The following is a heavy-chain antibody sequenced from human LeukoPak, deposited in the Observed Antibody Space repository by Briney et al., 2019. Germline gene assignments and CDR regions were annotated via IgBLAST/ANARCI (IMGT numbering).Heavy chain of an antibody. CDR2: INHSGST. Sequence: YPSETLSLTCAVHGGSFSGYYWHWFRQPPGKGLEWIGEINHSGSTKYNPSLKSRVTVSADTSKSQFSLTLSSVTAADTAVYYCATWKTALVRDYWGQGTLVTVSS. V-gene: IGHV4-34*01. D-gene: IGHD5-18*01. J-gene: IGHJ4*02. CDR3: ATWKTALVRDY. CDR1: GGSFSGYY.